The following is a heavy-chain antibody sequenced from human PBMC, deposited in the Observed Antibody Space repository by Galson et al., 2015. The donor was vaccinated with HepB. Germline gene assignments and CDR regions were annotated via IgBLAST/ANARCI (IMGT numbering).Heavy chain of an antibody. Sequence: TLSLTCTVSGGPIRSPYWSWVRQPPGKALGWSGYIYNTGSANYSPTHKGRVTISVDTSKNQFSLKLSSVTAADTAVYYCARQPTSIFGVDPHWYFDLWGRGTLVTVSS. V-gene: IGHV4-59*08. D-gene: IGHD3-3*01. CDR1: GGPIRSPY. CDR2: IYNTGSA. J-gene: IGHJ2*01. CDR3: ARQPTSIFGVDPHWYFDL.